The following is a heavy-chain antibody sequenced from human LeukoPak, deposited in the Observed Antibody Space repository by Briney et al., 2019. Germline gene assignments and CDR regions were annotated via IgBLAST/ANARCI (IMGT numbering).Heavy chain of an antibody. CDR2: ISAYNGNT. Sequence: GASVKVSCKASGYTFTSYGISWVRQAPGQGLEWMGWISAYNGNTNYAQKLQGRVTMTTDTSTSTAYMELRSLRSDDTAVYYCARIPFVVVPAAIFQHYYYYMDVWGKGTTVTVSS. D-gene: IGHD2-2*01. CDR3: ARIPFVVVPAAIFQHYYYYMDV. J-gene: IGHJ6*03. V-gene: IGHV1-18*01. CDR1: GYTFTSYG.